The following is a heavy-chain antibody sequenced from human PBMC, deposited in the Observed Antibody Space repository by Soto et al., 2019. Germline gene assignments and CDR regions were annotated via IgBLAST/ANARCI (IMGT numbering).Heavy chain of an antibody. Sequence: QVQLVQSGAEVKKPGASVKVSCKASGYTFTSYGISWVRQAPGQGLEWMGWISAYNGNTNYARKLQGRVTMTTDTSTSTAYMELRSLRSDDTAVYYCARRSIQLWPRDYYYGMDVWGQGTTVTVSS. J-gene: IGHJ6*02. D-gene: IGHD5-18*01. CDR3: ARRSIQLWPRDYYYGMDV. CDR1: GYTFTSYG. CDR2: ISAYNGNT. V-gene: IGHV1-18*01.